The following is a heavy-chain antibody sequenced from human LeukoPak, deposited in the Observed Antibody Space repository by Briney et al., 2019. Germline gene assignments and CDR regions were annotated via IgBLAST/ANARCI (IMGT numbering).Heavy chain of an antibody. CDR1: GGSVSGHY. CDR3: ARHQHYGDYDYFDF. D-gene: IGHD4-17*01. CDR2: VFASGST. Sequence: SETLYLTCSVSGGSVSGHYWSWIRQTPERGLGWLGFVFASGSTNYNPFFKSRVTMSADMSRNQFYLGLQSVSAADTGVYFCARHQHYGDYDYFDFWGQGTLVTVSS. J-gene: IGHJ4*02. V-gene: IGHV4-59*08.